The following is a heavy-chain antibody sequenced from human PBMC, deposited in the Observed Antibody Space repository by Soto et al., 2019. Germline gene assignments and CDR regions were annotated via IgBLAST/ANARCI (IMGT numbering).Heavy chain of an antibody. V-gene: IGHV3-23*01. CDR3: AKDTVAGTTVLTLDAFDI. Sequence: EVQLLESGGGLVQPGGSLRLSCAASGFTFSSYAMSWVRQAPGKGLEWVSAISGSGGSTYYADSVKGLFTISRDNSKNTLYLQMNSLRAEDTAVYYCAKDTVAGTTVLTLDAFDIWGQGTMVTVSS. J-gene: IGHJ3*02. CDR1: GFTFSSYA. D-gene: IGHD6-19*01. CDR2: ISGSGGST.